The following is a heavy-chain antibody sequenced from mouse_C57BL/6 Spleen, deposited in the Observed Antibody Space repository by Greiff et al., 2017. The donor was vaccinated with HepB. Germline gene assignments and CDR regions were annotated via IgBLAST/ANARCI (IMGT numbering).Heavy chain of an antibody. CDR1: GYAFTNYL. D-gene: IGHD2-3*01. Sequence: QVQLQQSGAELVRPGTSVKVSCKASGYAFTNYLIEWVKQRPGQGLEWIGVINPGSGGTNYNEKFKGKATLTADKSSSTAYMQLSSLTSEDSAVYFCARDDGPGGFAYWGQGTLVTVSA. CDR2: INPGSGGT. J-gene: IGHJ3*01. V-gene: IGHV1-54*01. CDR3: ARDDGPGGFAY.